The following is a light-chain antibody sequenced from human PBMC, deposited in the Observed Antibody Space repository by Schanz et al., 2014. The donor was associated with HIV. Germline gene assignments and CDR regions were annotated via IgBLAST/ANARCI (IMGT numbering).Light chain of an antibody. J-gene: IGLJ3*02. CDR3: SSYAGSSTVV. CDR2: EVT. CDR1: SSDVGNYNE. Sequence: QSALTQPASVSGSPGQSITISCTGTSSDVGNYNEVSWYQQHPGKAPKLMIYEVTKRPSGVSNRFSGSRSGNTASLTISGLQADDEADYYCSSYAGSSTVVFGGGTKLTVL. V-gene: IGLV2-23*02.